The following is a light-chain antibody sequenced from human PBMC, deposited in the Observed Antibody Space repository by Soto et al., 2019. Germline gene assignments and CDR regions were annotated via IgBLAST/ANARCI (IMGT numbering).Light chain of an antibody. J-gene: IGLJ2*01. CDR1: RLGDDY. CDR2: EDI. Sequence: SYELTQPPSMSVSPGQTATIACSGDRLGDDYVCWYQQRPGQSPVLLIYEDIKRPSGIPERFSGSNSGKTATLTISGTQAVDEADYYCQAWDSITENVLFGGGTKVTVL. V-gene: IGLV3-1*01. CDR3: QAWDSITENVL.